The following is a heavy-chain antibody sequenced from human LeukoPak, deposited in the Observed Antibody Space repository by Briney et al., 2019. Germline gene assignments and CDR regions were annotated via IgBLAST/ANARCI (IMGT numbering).Heavy chain of an antibody. J-gene: IGHJ3*02. CDR1: GGSIGSGDYY. D-gene: IGHD4-23*01. CDR2: IYYSGST. V-gene: IGHV4-30-4*01. CDR3: ASQTTVVPRAFDI. Sequence: SQTLSLTCTVSGGSIGSGDYYWSWIRQPPGKGLEWIGYIYYSGSTYYNPSLKSRVTISVDTSKNQFSLKLSSVTAADTAVYYCASQTTVVPRAFDIWGQGTMVTVSS.